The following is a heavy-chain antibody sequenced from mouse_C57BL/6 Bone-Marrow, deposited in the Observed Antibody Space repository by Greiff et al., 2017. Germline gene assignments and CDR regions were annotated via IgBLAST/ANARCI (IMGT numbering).Heavy chain of an antibody. J-gene: IGHJ4*01. Sequence: QVQLKQSGAELVRPGASVTLSCKASGYTFTDYEMHWVKQTPVHGLEWIGAIDPETGGTAYNQKFKGKATLTVDTSSSTAYMQLSSLTSEDSAVYYCADAMDYWGQGTSVTVSS. V-gene: IGHV1-15*01. CDR1: GYTFTDYE. CDR3: ADAMDY. CDR2: IDPETGGT.